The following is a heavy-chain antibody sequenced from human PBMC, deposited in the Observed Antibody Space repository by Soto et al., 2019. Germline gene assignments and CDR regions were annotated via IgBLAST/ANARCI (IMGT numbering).Heavy chain of an antibody. V-gene: IGHV1-69*13. D-gene: IGHD5-12*01. Sequence: SVKVSCKASGGTFSSYAISWVRQAPGQGLEWMGGIIPIFGTANYAQKFLGRVTITADESTSTAYMELSSLRSEDTAVYYCARDDGSSGYDYVYYWGQGTLVTVSS. J-gene: IGHJ4*02. CDR2: IIPIFGTA. CDR3: ARDDGSSGYDYVYY. CDR1: GGTFSSYA.